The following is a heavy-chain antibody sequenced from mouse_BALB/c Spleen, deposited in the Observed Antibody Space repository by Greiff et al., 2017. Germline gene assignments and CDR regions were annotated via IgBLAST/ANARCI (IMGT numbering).Heavy chain of an antibody. J-gene: IGHJ1*01. Sequence: EVKLMESGGGLVQPGGSLRLSCAPSGFTFTDYYMSWVRQPPGKALGWLGFIRNKANGYTTEYSASVKGRFTISRDNSQSILYLQMNTLRAEDSATYYCARDIRPNYYGSSYSYWYFDVWGAGTTVTVSS. CDR2: IRNKANGYTT. D-gene: IGHD1-1*01. V-gene: IGHV7-3*02. CDR1: GFTFTDYY. CDR3: ARDIRPNYYGSSYSYWYFDV.